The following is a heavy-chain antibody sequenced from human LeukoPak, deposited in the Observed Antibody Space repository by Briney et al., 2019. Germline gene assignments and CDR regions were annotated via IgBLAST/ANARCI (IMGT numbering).Heavy chain of an antibody. V-gene: IGHV4-59*01. D-gene: IGHD6-19*01. CDR3: ARAGYSSGGGVNWSAP. J-gene: IGHJ5*02. CDR1: GGSISSYY. Sequence: SETLSLTCTVSGGSISSYYWSWVRQSPGKGLEWTGHISYNGNTYYNPSLKSRVTISRDTSKNHFSLRLNSVTAADTAVYYCARAGYSSGGGVNWSAPWGRGILVTVSS. CDR2: ISYNGNT.